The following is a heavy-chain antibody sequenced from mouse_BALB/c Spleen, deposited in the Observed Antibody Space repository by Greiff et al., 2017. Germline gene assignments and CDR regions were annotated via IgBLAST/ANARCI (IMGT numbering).Heavy chain of an antibody. CDR1: GFTFSSYA. CDR3: ATMNYYAMDY. D-gene: IGHD2-4*01. Sequence: EVHLVESGGGLVKPGGSLKLSCAASGFTFSSYAMSWVRQSPEKRLEWVAEISSGGSYTYYPDTVTGRFTISRDNAKNTLYLEMSSLRSEDTAMYYCATMNYYAMDYWGQGTSVTVSA. J-gene: IGHJ4*01. CDR2: ISSGGSYT. V-gene: IGHV5-9-4*01.